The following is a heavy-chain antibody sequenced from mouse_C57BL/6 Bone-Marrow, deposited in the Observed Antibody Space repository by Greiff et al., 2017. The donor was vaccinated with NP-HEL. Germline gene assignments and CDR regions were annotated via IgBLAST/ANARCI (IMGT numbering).Heavy chain of an antibody. J-gene: IGHJ1*03. CDR3: ARDGGLRWYFDV. Sequence: LVRPGTSVKMSCKASGYTFTNYWIGWAKQRPGHGLEWIGDIYPGGGYTNYNEKFKGKATLTADKSSSTAYMQFSSLTSEDSAIYYCARDGGLRWYFDVWGTGTTVTVSS. D-gene: IGHD2-4*01. V-gene: IGHV1-63*01. CDR2: IYPGGGYT. CDR1: GYTFTNYW.